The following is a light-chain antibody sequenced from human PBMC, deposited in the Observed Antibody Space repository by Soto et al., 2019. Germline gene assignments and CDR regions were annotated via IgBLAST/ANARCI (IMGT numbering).Light chain of an antibody. V-gene: IGLV3-21*02. J-gene: IGLJ3*02. Sequence: SYELTQPPSVSVAPGQTATMTCGGDNIGRKSVHWYQQKPGQAPVLVVYDDTDRPLGIPERLSGSNSGNTATLTITRVEAGDEADYYCQVWDSGSDPGVFGGGTKVTVL. CDR3: QVWDSGSDPGV. CDR2: DDT. CDR1: NIGRKS.